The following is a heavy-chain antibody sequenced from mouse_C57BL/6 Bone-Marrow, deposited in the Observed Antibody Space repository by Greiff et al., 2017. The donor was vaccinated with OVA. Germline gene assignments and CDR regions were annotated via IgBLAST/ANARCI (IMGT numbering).Heavy chain of an antibody. CDR2: IWRGGST. D-gene: IGHD2-1*01. Sequence: VQGVESGPGLVQPSQSLSITCTVSGFSLTSYGVHWVRQSPGKGLEWLGVIWRGGSTDYNAAFMSRLSITKDNSKSQVFFKMNSLQADDTAIYYCAKDYGNPYAMDYWGQGTSVTVSS. J-gene: IGHJ4*01. CDR1: GFSLTSYG. V-gene: IGHV2-5*01. CDR3: AKDYGNPYAMDY.